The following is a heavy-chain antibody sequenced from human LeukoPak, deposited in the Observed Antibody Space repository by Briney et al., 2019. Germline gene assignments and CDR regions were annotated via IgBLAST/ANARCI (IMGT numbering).Heavy chain of an antibody. CDR3: ARSIGLTGGGVDV. D-gene: IGHD3-9*01. Sequence: AGGSLRLSSAASGFTSSNYWMSWVRQAPGKGLEWVANIKQDGSEKYYVDSVKGRFTISRDNAKNSLYLQMNSLRAEDTAVYYCARSIGLTGGGVDVWGRGTTVTVSS. CDR1: GFTSSNYW. CDR2: IKQDGSEK. J-gene: IGHJ6*02. V-gene: IGHV3-7*01.